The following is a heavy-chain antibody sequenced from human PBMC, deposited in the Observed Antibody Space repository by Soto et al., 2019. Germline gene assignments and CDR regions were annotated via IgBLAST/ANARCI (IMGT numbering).Heavy chain of an antibody. CDR3: ARVDDRLYSYGQIDY. J-gene: IGHJ4*02. D-gene: IGHD5-18*01. CDR2: INHSGST. CDR1: GGSFSGYY. Sequence: PSETLSLTCAVYGGSFSGYYWSWIRQPPGKGLEWIGEINHSGSTNYNPSLKSRVTISVDTSKNQFSLKLSSVTAADTAVYYCARVDDRLYSYGQIDYWDQGTLVTVSS. V-gene: IGHV4-34*01.